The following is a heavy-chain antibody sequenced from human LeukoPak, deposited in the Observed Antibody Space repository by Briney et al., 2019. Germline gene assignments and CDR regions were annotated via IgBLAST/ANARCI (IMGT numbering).Heavy chain of an antibody. J-gene: IGHJ3*02. CDR3: ARADDRNYHDSSGRTSAFDI. CDR1: GYSISSGYY. Sequence: SETLSLTCTVSGYSISSGYYWGWIRQPPGKGLEWIGSIYHSGSTYYNPSLKSRVTISVDMSKTQFSLRLSSVTAADTAVYYCARADDRNYHDSSGRTSAFDIWGQGTMVTVSS. CDR2: IYHSGST. D-gene: IGHD3-22*01. V-gene: IGHV4-38-2*02.